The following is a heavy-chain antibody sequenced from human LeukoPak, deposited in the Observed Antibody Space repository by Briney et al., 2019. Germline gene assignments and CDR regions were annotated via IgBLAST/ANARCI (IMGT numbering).Heavy chain of an antibody. CDR3: ARVGYSSSWYNRFDY. J-gene: IGHJ4*02. V-gene: IGHV1-46*01. CDR1: GYTFTSYY. D-gene: IGHD6-13*01. CDR2: INPSGGST. Sequence: ASVKVSCKASGYTFTSYYMHWVRQAPGQGLEWMGIINPSGGSTSYAQKFQGRVTMTRDTSTSTVYMELSSLRSGDTAVYYCARVGYSSSWYNRFDYWGQGTLVTVSS.